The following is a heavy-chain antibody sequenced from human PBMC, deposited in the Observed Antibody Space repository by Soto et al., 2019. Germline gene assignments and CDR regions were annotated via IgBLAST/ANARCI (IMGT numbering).Heavy chain of an antibody. CDR2: IFTRDSET. V-gene: IGHV5-51*01. CDR3: ARGYFDSGHGYDL. J-gene: IGHJ5*02. Sequence: LGESLKISCKGPGHLFNNHWIGWVRQTPGKGLGWMGLIFTRDSETKTSPSFQGHVSFSVDNSINTVYLQWTSLKTTDTGIYFCARGYFDSGHGYDLWGQGTLVTVSS. CDR1: GHLFNNHW. D-gene: IGHD3-10*01.